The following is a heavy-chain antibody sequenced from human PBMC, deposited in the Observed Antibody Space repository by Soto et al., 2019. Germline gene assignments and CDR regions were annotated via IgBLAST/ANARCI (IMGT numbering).Heavy chain of an antibody. Sequence: GGSLRLSCAASGFTFSSYGMHWVRQAPGKGLEWVAVIWYDGSNKYYADSVKGRFTISRDNAKNSLYLQMNSLRAEDTAVYYCARDTTTKVYYDFWSGYLGRFDYWGQGTLVTVSS. D-gene: IGHD3-3*01. CDR1: GFTFSSYG. CDR2: IWYDGSNK. V-gene: IGHV3-33*01. CDR3: ARDTTTKVYYDFWSGYLGRFDY. J-gene: IGHJ4*02.